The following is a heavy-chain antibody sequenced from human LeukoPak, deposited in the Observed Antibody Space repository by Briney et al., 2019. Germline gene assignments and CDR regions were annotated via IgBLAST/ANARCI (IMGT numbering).Heavy chain of an antibody. V-gene: IGHV1-2*02. Sequence: ASVKVSCKASGYTFTGYYMHWVRQAPGQGLEWMGWINPNSGGTNYAQKFQGRVTMTRDTSISTAYMELSRLRSDDTAVYYCVREGHYGDYVLAFDIWGQGTMVTVSS. J-gene: IGHJ3*02. D-gene: IGHD4-17*01. CDR2: INPNSGGT. CDR3: VREGHYGDYVLAFDI. CDR1: GYTFTGYY.